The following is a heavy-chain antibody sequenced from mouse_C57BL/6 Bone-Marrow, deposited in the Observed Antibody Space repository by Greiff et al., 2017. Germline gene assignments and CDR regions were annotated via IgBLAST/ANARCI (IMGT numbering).Heavy chain of an antibody. D-gene: IGHD1-1*01. J-gene: IGHJ4*01. V-gene: IGHV1-81*01. CDR2: IYPRSGNT. CDR1: GYTFTSYG. Sequence: VQRVESGAELARPGASVKLSCKASGYTFTSYGISWVKQRTGQGLEWIGEIYPRSGNTYYNEKFKGKATLTADKSSSTAYMELRSLTSEDSAVYFCARWAVVDYYAMDYWGQGTSVTVSS. CDR3: ARWAVVDYYAMDY.